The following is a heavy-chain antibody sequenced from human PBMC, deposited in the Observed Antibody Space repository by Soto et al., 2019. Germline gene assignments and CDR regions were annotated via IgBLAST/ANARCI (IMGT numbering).Heavy chain of an antibody. D-gene: IGHD3-3*01. CDR1: GYTFTSYD. CDR3: ARGAPYYDFWSGYFSPRHYYYYYGMDV. Sequence: GASVKVSCKASGYTFTSYDINWVRQATGQGLEWMGWMNPNSGNTGYAQKFQGRVTMTRNTSISTAYMELSSLRSEDTAVYYCARGAPYYDFWSGYFSPRHYYYYYGMDVWGQGTTVTVS. V-gene: IGHV1-8*01. J-gene: IGHJ6*02. CDR2: MNPNSGNT.